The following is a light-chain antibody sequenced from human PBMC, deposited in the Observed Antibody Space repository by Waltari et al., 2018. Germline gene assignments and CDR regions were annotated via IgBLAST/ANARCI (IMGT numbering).Light chain of an antibody. V-gene: IGLV2-14*03. CDR3: SSFTTSSTLL. J-gene: IGLJ2*01. CDR2: DVS. CDR1: SSDVGDFNS. Sequence: QSALTQPASVSASPGESITISCTATSSDVGDFNSVSWYQQHPGKAPKFMIYDVSNRPSGVSHRFSGSKSGNTASLTISGLQAEDEAVYYCSSFTTSSTLLFGGGTKLTGL.